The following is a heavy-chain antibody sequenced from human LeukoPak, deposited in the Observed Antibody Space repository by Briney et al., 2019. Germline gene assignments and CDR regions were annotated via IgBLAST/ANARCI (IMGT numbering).Heavy chain of an antibody. CDR1: GFTFSSYE. CDR2: ISSSGSTI. CDR3: AELGITMIGGV. Sequence: AGSLRLSSTASGFTFSSYEMNWVRQAPGQGLEWVSYISSSGSTIYYADSVKGRFTISRDNAKNSLYLKMNSLRAEDMVVYYFAELGITMIGGVWSKGTTVTISS. D-gene: IGHD3-10*02. J-gene: IGHJ6*04. V-gene: IGHV3-48*03.